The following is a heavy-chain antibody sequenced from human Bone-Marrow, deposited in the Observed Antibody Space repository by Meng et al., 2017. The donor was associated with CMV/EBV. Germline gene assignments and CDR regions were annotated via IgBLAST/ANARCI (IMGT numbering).Heavy chain of an antibody. J-gene: IGHJ4*02. V-gene: IGHV4-4*07. D-gene: IGHD2-21*02. Sequence: VELRVSGPGLVKLSDTLSLTWTVSGGSISSYYWSWIRQPAGKGLEWIGRIYTSGGTNYNPSLKSRVTMSVDTSKNQFSLKLSSVSAADTAVYYCARGDLAPLDETYYFDYWGQGTLVTVSS. CDR1: GGSISSYY. CDR2: IYTSGGT. CDR3: ARGDLAPLDETYYFDY.